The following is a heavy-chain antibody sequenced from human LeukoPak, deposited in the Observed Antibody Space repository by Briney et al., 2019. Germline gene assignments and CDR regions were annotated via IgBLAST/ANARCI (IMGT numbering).Heavy chain of an antibody. J-gene: IGHJ4*02. CDR3: TRANYYDSTGYLPVVYPSDY. V-gene: IGHV4-31*03. Sequence: SETLSLTCTVSGGSIRSTNYYWSWIRQDPAKGLEWIGYIYHSGSTYYNPALKSRVTISLDTSKNQFSLKLRSVTAADTAVYYCTRANYYDSTGYLPVVYPSDYWGQGTLVTVSS. CDR1: GGSIRSTNYY. CDR2: IYHSGST. D-gene: IGHD3-22*01.